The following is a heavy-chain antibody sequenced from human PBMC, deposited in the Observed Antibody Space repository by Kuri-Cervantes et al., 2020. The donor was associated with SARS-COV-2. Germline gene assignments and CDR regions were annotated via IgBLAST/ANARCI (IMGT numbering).Heavy chain of an antibody. V-gene: IGHV3-7*01. CDR2: IKQDGSGQ. D-gene: IGHD3-16*01. J-gene: IGHJ4*02. CDR3: ARDNPLYY. CDR1: GFTFSSYW. Sequence: GESLKISCAASGFTFSSYWMSWVRQAPGKGLEWVANIKQDGSGQYYVDSVKGRFTISRDNAKNSLFLQMNSLRAEDTAVYYCARDNPLYYWGQGTLVTVSS.